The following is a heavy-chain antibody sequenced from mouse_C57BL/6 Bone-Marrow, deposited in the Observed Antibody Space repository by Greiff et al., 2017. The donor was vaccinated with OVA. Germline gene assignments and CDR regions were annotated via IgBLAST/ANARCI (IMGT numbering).Heavy chain of an antibody. CDR3: VGGNYDYFDY. CDR1: GYTFTDYY. J-gene: IGHJ2*01. D-gene: IGHD2-1*01. Sequence: VQLQQSGAELVRPGASVKLSCKASGYTFTDYYINWVKQRPGQGLEWIARIYPGSGNTYYNEKFKGRATLTAEKSSSTAYMQLSSLTSEDSAVYFCVGGNYDYFDYWGQGTTLTVSS. CDR2: IYPGSGNT. V-gene: IGHV1-76*01.